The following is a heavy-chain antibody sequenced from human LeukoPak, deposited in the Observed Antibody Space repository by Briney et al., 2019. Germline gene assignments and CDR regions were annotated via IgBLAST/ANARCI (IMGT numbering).Heavy chain of an antibody. CDR1: GFTFNTYS. V-gene: IGHV3-48*01. D-gene: IGHD6-6*01. CDR3: AREYSSSSGKAFDI. Sequence: PGGSLRLSCAASGFTFNTYSMNWVRQAPGKGLEWVSYISSSGSTIYYADSVKGRFTNSRDNAKNSLYLQMNSLRAEDTAVYYCAREYSSSSGKAFDIWGQGTMVTVSS. J-gene: IGHJ3*02. CDR2: ISSSGSTI.